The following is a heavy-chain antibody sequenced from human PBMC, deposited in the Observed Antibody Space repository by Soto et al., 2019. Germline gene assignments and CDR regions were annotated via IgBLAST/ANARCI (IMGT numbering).Heavy chain of an antibody. Sequence: DVQLVESGGGLVQPGGSLRLSCAASEFTFSSYWMSWVRQAPGKGLEWVANIKQDGSEKFYVDSVKGRFTISRDNAKNSLYLQMNSLRVEDTAVYYCARDPSGYSGRNFDYWGQGTLVTVSS. V-gene: IGHV3-7*04. CDR3: ARDPSGYSGRNFDY. CDR2: IKQDGSEK. D-gene: IGHD1-26*01. CDR1: EFTFSSYW. J-gene: IGHJ4*02.